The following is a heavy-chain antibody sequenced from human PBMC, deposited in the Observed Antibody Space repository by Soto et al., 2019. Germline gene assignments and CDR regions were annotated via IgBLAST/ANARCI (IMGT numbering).Heavy chain of an antibody. V-gene: IGHV3-23*01. D-gene: IGHD3-22*01. J-gene: IGHJ4*02. CDR3: AKVDRYYYDSSGYYSSPLF. Sequence: EVQLLESGGGLVQPGGSLRLSCAASGFTLSSYAMSWVRQAPGTGLEWVSAISGSGGTTYYADSVKGRFTISRDTSKNTLYLQMNSLRAEDTAVYYCAKVDRYYYDSSGYYSSPLFWGQGTLVTVSS. CDR1: GFTLSSYA. CDR2: ISGSGGTT.